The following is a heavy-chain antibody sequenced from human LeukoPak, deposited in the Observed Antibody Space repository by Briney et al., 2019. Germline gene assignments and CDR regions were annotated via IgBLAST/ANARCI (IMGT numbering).Heavy chain of an antibody. D-gene: IGHD4-11*01. V-gene: IGHV3-23*01. Sequence: PGGSLRLSCAASGFTFSSYTMSWVRQAPGKGLEWVSAISGSGGSTYYADSVKGRFTISRDNSKNTLCLQKNSLRAEDTAVYYCAKDDGIVTVTQTIGVFDYWGQGTLVTVSS. CDR3: AKDDGIVTVTQTIGVFDY. J-gene: IGHJ4*02. CDR2: ISGSGGST. CDR1: GFTFSSYT.